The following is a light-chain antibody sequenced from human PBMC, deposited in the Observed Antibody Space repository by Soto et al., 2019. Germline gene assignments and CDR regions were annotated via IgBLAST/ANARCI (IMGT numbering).Light chain of an antibody. Sequence: QSAPTQPPSASGSPGQSATISCTGTSSDVGGYNYVSWYQQYQGKAPKLMIYDVSKRPSGVPDRFSGSKSGNTASRTVSGLQAEDEADYYCSSYAGSSTWVFGGGTKLTVL. V-gene: IGLV2-8*01. CDR2: DVS. J-gene: IGLJ3*02. CDR3: SSYAGSSTWV. CDR1: SSDVGGYNY.